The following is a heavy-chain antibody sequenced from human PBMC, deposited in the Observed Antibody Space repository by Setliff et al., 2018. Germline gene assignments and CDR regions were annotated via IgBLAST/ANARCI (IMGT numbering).Heavy chain of an antibody. D-gene: IGHD1-20*01. J-gene: IGHJ6*02. CDR2: IIPILGIA. Sequence: SVKVSCKASGYTFINYEINWVRQATGQGLEWMGGIIPILGIANYAQKFQGRVTITADKSTSTAYMELSSLRSEDTAVYYCARDLITGTTEYYYGMDVWGQGTTVTVSS. CDR3: ARDLITGTTEYYYGMDV. CDR1: GYTFINYE. V-gene: IGHV1-69*10.